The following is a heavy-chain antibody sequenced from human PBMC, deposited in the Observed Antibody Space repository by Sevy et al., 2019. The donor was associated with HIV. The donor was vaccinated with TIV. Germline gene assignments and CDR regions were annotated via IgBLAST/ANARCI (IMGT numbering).Heavy chain of an antibody. CDR3: ARRNDFDI. V-gene: IGHV4-59*08. Sequence: SETLSLTCTVSGDSINSDHWNWIRQPPGKGLEWIGYVYYTGGTNYNPSLKNRVTISVDRTKNQFSLKLTSVTAADTAVYYSARRNDFDIWGQGTMVTVSS. J-gene: IGHJ3*02. CDR1: GDSINSDH. CDR2: VYYTGGT.